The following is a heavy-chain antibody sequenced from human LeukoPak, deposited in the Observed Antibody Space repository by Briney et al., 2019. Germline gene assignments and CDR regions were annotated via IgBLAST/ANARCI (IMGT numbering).Heavy chain of an antibody. J-gene: IGHJ6*02. CDR3: ARAVVVVAAAYYYYGMDV. Sequence: GASVKVSCKASGGTFSSYAISWVRQAPGQGLEWMGGISPIFGTANYAQKLQGRVTITADESTSTAYMELSSLRSEDTAVYYCARAVVVVAAAYYYYGMDVWGQGTTVTVSS. CDR1: GGTFSSYA. D-gene: IGHD2-15*01. V-gene: IGHV1-69*01. CDR2: ISPIFGTA.